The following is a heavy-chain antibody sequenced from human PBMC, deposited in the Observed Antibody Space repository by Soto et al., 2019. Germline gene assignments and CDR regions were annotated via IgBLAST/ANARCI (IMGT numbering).Heavy chain of an antibody. CDR1: GFTFSNAW. J-gene: IGHJ5*02. D-gene: IGHD2-2*01. V-gene: IGHV3-15*07. CDR2: IKSKTDGGTT. CDR3: TTDNYQPAGFDP. Sequence: EVQLVESGGGLVKPGGSLRLSCGASGFTFSNAWMNWVRQAPGKGLEWVGRIKSKTDGGTTDYAAPVKGRFTISRDDSKNTLYLQMNSLKTEGTAVYYCTTDNYQPAGFDPWGQGTLVTVSS.